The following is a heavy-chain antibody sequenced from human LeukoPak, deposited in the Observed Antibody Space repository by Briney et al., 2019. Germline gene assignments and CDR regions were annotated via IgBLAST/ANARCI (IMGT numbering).Heavy chain of an antibody. Sequence: GGSLRLSCEVSGSGFTFGNLAMSGVRQAPGKGLEWVSGISGSGYYTYYADSVKCRFTISRENSKNTVYIQINSLRADDTAVYYCAKDGSWGDYQFYFYMDVWGKGTTVTVSS. V-gene: IGHV3-23*01. CDR2: ISGSGYYT. J-gene: IGHJ6*03. CDR3: AKDGSWGDYQFYFYMDV. D-gene: IGHD2-2*01. CDR1: GSGFTFGNLA.